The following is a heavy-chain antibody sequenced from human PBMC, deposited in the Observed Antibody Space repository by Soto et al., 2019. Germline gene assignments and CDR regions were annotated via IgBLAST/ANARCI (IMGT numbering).Heavy chain of an antibody. CDR2: VSPSGNT. Sequence: TLSLTCTVSGDSISGGYYLSWSRQHPGKGLEWIGYVSPSGNTYYNPSLNSRVSISIDTSKNHFSLEVSSVTAADTAVYYCARDRGSYGMDVWGQGTTVTSP. V-gene: IGHV4-31*03. CDR3: ARDRGSYGMDV. J-gene: IGHJ6*02. CDR1: GDSISGGYY.